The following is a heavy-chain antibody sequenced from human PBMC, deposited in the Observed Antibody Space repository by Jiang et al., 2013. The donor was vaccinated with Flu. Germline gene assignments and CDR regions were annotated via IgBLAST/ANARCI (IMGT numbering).Heavy chain of an antibody. Sequence: QLLESGGGLVQPGRSVRLSCVASGFTFRSEAMHWVRQAPGKGLEWVAVISKDGSSEYNTDSVKGRFTISRDNSKNTLYLQMNSLSAEDTAVYYCARDSRYGYFDYWGQGTLLAVSS. CDR2: ISKDGSSE. D-gene: IGHD5-18*01. CDR1: GFTFRSEA. V-gene: IGHV3-30*04. CDR3: ARDSRYGYFDY. J-gene: IGHJ4*02.